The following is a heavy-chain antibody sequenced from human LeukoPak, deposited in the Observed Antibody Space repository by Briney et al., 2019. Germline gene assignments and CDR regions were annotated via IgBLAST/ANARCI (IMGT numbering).Heavy chain of an antibody. V-gene: IGHV1-3*01. J-gene: IGHJ6*02. CDR2: INAGNGNT. CDR3: ARVSRSIVGATSRYYGMDV. CDR1: GYTFTSYA. Sequence: ASVKVSCKASGYTFTSYAMHWVRQAPGQRLEWMGWINAGNGNTKYSQKFQGRVTITRDTSASTAYMELSSLRSEDTAVYYCARVSRSIVGATSRYYGMDVWGQGTTVTVSS. D-gene: IGHD1-26*01.